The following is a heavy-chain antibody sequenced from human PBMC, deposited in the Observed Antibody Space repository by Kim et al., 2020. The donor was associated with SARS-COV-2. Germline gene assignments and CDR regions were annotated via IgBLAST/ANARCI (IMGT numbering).Heavy chain of an antibody. CDR2: IWYDGSNK. D-gene: IGHD1-1*01. Sequence: GGSLRLSCAASGFTFSSYGMHWVRQAPGKGLEWVAVIWYDGSNKYYADSVKGRFTISRDNSKNTLYLQMNSLRAEDTAVYYCARHRYLGGVRSYYGMDVWGQGTTVTVSS. CDR1: GFTFSSYG. CDR3: ARHRYLGGVRSYYGMDV. V-gene: IGHV3-33*01. J-gene: IGHJ6*02.